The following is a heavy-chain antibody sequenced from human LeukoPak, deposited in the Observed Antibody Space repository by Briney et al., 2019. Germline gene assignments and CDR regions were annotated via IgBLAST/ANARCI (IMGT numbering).Heavy chain of an antibody. D-gene: IGHD6-19*01. Sequence: PGGSLRLSCAASGFTFSSYSMSWVRQAPGKGLEWVSYISSSSSSIYYADSVKGRFTISRDNAKNSLYLRMNSLRDEDTAVYYCARHLRTSGWYYFDYWGQGTLVTVSS. CDR1: GFTFSSYS. J-gene: IGHJ4*02. CDR2: ISSSSSSI. V-gene: IGHV3-48*02. CDR3: ARHLRTSGWYYFDY.